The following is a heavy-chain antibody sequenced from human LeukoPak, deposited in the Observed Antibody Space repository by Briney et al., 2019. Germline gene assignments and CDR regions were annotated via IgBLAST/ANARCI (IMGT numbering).Heavy chain of an antibody. Sequence: ASVKVSCQASGYTFNSRRIRWVRQAPGQGLEWMGWISPSTGNTHYVQKLQGRLTMTTDTSTSTAYMELRSLRSDDTAVYYCVRNGSTAYSLGLRSADFWGQGTLVTVSS. CDR3: VRNGSTAYSLGLRSADF. D-gene: IGHD3-22*01. J-gene: IGHJ4*02. CDR1: GYTFNSRR. V-gene: IGHV1-18*01. CDR2: ISPSTGNT.